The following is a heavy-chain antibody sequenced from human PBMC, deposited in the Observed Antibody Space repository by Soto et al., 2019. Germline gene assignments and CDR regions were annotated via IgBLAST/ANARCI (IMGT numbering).Heavy chain of an antibody. CDR3: ARGPTYDFWSGYYYYGMDV. D-gene: IGHD3-3*01. Sequence: SLTCTVSGGSISSGGYYWSWIRQHPGKGLEWIGYIYYSGSTYYNPSLKSRVTISVDTSKNQFSLKLSSVTAADTAVYYCARGPTYDFWSGYYYYGMDVWGQGTTVTVSS. CDR2: IYYSGST. V-gene: IGHV4-31*03. CDR1: GGSISSGGYY. J-gene: IGHJ6*02.